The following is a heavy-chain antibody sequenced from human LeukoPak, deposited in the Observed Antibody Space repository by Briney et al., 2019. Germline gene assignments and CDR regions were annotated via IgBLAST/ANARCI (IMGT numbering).Heavy chain of an antibody. Sequence: GGSLRLSCAASGFTFSNYNMNWVRQAPGKGLEWVSSIRSSTTYVYYADSVKGRFTISRDNAKNSLFLQMNSLRAEDTAVYYCAREDSSSSFDYWGQGTLVTVSS. V-gene: IGHV3-21*01. CDR2: IRSSTTYV. J-gene: IGHJ4*02. CDR1: GFTFSNYN. CDR3: AREDSSSSFDY. D-gene: IGHD6-6*01.